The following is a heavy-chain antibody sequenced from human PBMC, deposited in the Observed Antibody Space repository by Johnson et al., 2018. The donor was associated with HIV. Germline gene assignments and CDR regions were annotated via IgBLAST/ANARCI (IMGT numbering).Heavy chain of an antibody. CDR2: MSYDGSSK. CDR1: GFTFSSYA. CDR3: ASREPYYYDSSGYLAFDI. V-gene: IGHV3-30*04. Sequence: VESGGGVVQPGRSLRLSCAASGFTFSSYAMHWVRQAPGKGLEWVAVMSYDGSSKYYADSVKGRFTISRDNSRNTLYLQMNSLRAEDTAVYYCASREPYYYDSSGYLAFDIWGQGTMVTVSS. J-gene: IGHJ3*02. D-gene: IGHD3-22*01.